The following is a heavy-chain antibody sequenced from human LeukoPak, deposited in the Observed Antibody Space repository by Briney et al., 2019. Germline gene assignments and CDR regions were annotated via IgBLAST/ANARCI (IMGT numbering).Heavy chain of an antibody. CDR3: ARSEGIAAAVDY. V-gene: IGHV4-59*11. CDR2: ISSIGST. Sequence: SETLSLTCSVSDDSFSTHYWTWIRQPPGKGLEWIGYISSIGSTNYNPSLKSRVTISVDTSKNQFSLKLSSVTAADTAVYYCARSEGIAAAVDYWGQGTLVTVSS. CDR1: DDSFSTHY. J-gene: IGHJ4*02. D-gene: IGHD6-13*01.